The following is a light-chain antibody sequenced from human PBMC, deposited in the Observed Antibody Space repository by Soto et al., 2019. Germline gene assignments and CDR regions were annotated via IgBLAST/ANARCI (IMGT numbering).Light chain of an antibody. Sequence: EIVLTQSPVTLSLSPGERATLSCRASQSVTTFLAWYQQKPGQAPRLLIYDASKRATGIPARFSGSGSGTDFILTISSLEPEDFAVYYCQQRTNWPLTFGGGTKVEIK. CDR2: DAS. J-gene: IGKJ4*01. CDR3: QQRTNWPLT. V-gene: IGKV3-11*01. CDR1: QSVTTF.